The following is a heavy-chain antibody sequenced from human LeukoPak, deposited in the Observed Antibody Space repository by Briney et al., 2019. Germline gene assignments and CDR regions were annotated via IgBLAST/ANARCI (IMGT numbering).Heavy chain of an antibody. V-gene: IGHV6-1*01. CDR2: AYYRSKWYD. J-gene: IGHJ4*02. CDR3: ASDRGVGAAVYFDF. D-gene: IGHD6-13*01. Sequence: SQTLSLTCAVSGDSVSNNSATWNWTRQSPSRGLEWLGRAYYRSKWYDDYAVSVKGRITINPDTSKNQFSLHLNSVTPEDTAVYYCASDRGVGAAVYFDFWGQGILVTVAS. CDR1: GDSVSNNSAT.